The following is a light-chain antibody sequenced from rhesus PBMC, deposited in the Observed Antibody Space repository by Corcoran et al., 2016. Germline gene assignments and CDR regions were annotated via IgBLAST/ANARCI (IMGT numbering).Light chain of an antibody. J-gene: IGKJ2*01. Sequence: DIQMTQSPSSLFASVGDRVTITCRASQGICIYLSWYQQKQGKAPKHLIYAASSLASGVPSRFSGTESGAEITLTISSPQPEDFAAYYCLQYNSEPYSFGQGTKVEIK. CDR3: LQYNSEPYS. CDR1: QGICIY. CDR2: AAS. V-gene: IGKV1-36*01.